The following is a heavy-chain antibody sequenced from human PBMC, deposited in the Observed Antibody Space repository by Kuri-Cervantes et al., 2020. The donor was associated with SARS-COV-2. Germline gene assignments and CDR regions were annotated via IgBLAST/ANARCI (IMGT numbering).Heavy chain of an antibody. V-gene: IGHV3-30-3*01. CDR1: GFTFSSYA. CDR2: ISYDGSNK. CDR3: ARDGDIVVVREGFDY. J-gene: IGHJ4*02. Sequence: GGSLRLSCAASGFTFSSYAMHWVRQAPGKGLEWVAVISYDGSNKYYADSVKGRFTISRDNSKNTLYLQMNSLRAEDTAVYCCARDGDIVVVREGFDYWGQGTLVTVSS. D-gene: IGHD2-2*01.